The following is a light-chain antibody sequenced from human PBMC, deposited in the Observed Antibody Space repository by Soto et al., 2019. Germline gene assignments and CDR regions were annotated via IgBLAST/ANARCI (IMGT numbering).Light chain of an antibody. CDR2: DTS. J-gene: IGKJ4*01. CDR3: QQYDNLVT. V-gene: IGKV1-33*01. Sequence: DIQVTQCPGSRSSALGGRVTIPCQASQDISNYLNWYQQKPGKAPNLLIYDTSNLETGVPSRFSGSGSGTDFTFTISSLQPEDIATYYCQQYDNLVTFGGGTKVDI. CDR1: QDISNY.